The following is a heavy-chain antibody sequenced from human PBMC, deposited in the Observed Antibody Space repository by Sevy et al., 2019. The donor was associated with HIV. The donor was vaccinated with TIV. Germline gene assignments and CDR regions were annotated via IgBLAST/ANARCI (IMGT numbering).Heavy chain of an antibody. CDR2: IKQDGSEK. Sequence: GGSLRLSCAASGFTFSSYWMSWVRQAPGKGLEWVANIKQDGSEKYYVDSVKGRFTISRDNAKNSLYLQMNSLRAEDTAVYYCARDQYFDWLLYGRPLDYWGQGTLVTVSP. CDR1: GFTFSSYW. J-gene: IGHJ4*02. D-gene: IGHD3-9*01. CDR3: ARDQYFDWLLYGRPLDY. V-gene: IGHV3-7*01.